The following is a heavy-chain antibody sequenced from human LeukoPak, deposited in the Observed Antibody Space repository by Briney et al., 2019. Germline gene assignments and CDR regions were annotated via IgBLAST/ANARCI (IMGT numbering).Heavy chain of an antibody. D-gene: IGHD2-21*02. CDR2: ISWNSGSI. J-gene: IGHJ5*02. CDR3: AKEVTATQGHNWFDP. V-gene: IGHV3-9*01. Sequence: GRSLRLSCAASGFTFDDYAVHWVRQAPGKGLEWVSGISWNSGSIGYADSVKGRFTISRDNAKNSLYLQMNSLRAEDTALYYCAKEVTATQGHNWFDPWGQGTLVTVSS. CDR1: GFTFDDYA.